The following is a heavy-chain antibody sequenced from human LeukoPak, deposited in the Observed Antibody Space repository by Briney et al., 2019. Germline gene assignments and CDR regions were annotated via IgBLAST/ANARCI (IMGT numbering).Heavy chain of an antibody. CDR3: ARHFGYSYGAVPFDP. D-gene: IGHD5-18*01. Sequence: SETLSLTCTVSGYSISSGYYWGWIRQPPGKGLEWIGSIYHSGSTYYNPSLKSRVTISVDTSKNQFSLNLSSVTAADTAAYYCARHFGYSYGAVPFDPWGQGTLVTVSS. J-gene: IGHJ5*02. CDR2: IYHSGST. CDR1: GYSISSGYY. V-gene: IGHV4-38-2*02.